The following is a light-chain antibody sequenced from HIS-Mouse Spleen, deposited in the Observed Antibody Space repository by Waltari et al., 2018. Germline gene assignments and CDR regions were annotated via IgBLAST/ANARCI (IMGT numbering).Light chain of an antibody. Sequence: SYELTQPPSVSVSPGQTARITCTGDALPKKYASWYQQKSGQAAVLVIYEYSKRPSGIPERFSGPRSGTMAILTISGAQVENEADYYCYSTDSSGNHRVFGGGTKLTVL. CDR2: EYS. CDR3: YSTDSSGNHRV. CDR1: ALPKKY. V-gene: IGLV3-10*01. J-gene: IGLJ2*01.